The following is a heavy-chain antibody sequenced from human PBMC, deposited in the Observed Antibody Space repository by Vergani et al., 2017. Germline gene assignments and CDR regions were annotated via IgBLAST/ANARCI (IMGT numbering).Heavy chain of an antibody. CDR1: GYTFTSYA. CDR3: ARIGLREGIGWGYHYYYYYGMDV. CDR2: INPSGGST. Sequence: QVQLVQSGAEVKKPGASVKVSCKASGYTFTSYAMHWVRQAPGQGLEWMGIINPSGGSTSYAQKFQGRVTMTRDTSTSTVYMELSSLRSEDTAVYYCARIGLREGIGWGYHYYYYYGMDVWGQGTTVTVSS. J-gene: IGHJ6*02. D-gene: IGHD6-19*01. V-gene: IGHV1-46*03.